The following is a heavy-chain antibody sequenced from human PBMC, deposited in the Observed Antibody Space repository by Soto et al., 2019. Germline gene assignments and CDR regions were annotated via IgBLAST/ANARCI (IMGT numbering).Heavy chain of an antibody. CDR2: MNPHTGET. Sequence: ASVKLSCKTSGYNFISSEISWVRQAPGQGLELMGWMNPHTGETDATRKFQGRLTMTRNISINTAYLELSSLTSEDTAVYYCAKKHSGSSLAYWGQGSLVTVS. CDR1: GYNFISSE. CDR3: AKKHSGSSLAY. D-gene: IGHD6-6*01. V-gene: IGHV1-8*02. J-gene: IGHJ4*02.